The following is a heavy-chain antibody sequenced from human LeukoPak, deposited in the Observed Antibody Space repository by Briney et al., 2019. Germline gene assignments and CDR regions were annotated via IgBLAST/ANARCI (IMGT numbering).Heavy chain of an antibody. D-gene: IGHD6-19*01. CDR1: GFTFSSYW. V-gene: IGHV3-7*01. J-gene: IGHJ6*03. CDR3: ARDPRESIAVAGTYMDV. Sequence: GGSLRLSCAASGFTFSSYWTRWVRQAPGKGLEWVANIKQDGSEKYYVDSVKGRFTISRDNAKNSLYLQMSSLRAEDTAVYYCARDPRESIAVAGTYMDVWGKGTTVTVSS. CDR2: IKQDGSEK.